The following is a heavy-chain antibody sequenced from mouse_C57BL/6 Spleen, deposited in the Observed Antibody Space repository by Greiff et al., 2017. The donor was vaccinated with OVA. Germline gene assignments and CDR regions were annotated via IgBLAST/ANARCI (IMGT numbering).Heavy chain of an antibody. V-gene: IGHV1-50*01. J-gene: IGHJ4*01. CDR2: IDPSDSYT. CDR1: GYTFTSYW. Sequence: QVQLQQPGAELVKPGASVKLSCQASGYTFTSYWMQWVKQRPGQGLEWIGEIDPSDSYTNYNQKFKGKATLTVDTSSSTAYMHLSSRTSGDSSGYYCASRPDYYFDYWVQGTSVTFSS. CDR3: ASRPDYYFDY. D-gene: IGHD1-1*01.